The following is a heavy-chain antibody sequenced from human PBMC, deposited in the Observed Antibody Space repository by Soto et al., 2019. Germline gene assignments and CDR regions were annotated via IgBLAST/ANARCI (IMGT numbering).Heavy chain of an antibody. CDR3: AKGGLYRDYDFWSGYYTTGHFDY. V-gene: IGHV3-23*01. J-gene: IGHJ4*02. CDR1: GFTFSSYA. D-gene: IGHD3-3*01. Sequence: GGSLRLSCAASGFTFSSYAMSWVRQAPGKGLEWVSAISGSGGSTYYADSVKGRFTISRDNSKNTLYLQMNSLRAEDTAVYYCAKGGLYRDYDFWSGYYTTGHFDYWGQGTLVTVSS. CDR2: ISGSGGST.